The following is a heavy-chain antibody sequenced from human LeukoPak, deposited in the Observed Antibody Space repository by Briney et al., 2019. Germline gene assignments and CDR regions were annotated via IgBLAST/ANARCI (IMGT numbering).Heavy chain of an antibody. V-gene: IGHV4-30-4*08. Sequence: PSQTLSLTCTVSGGSISSGDYYWSWIRQPPGKGLEWIGYIYYSGSTYYNPSLKSRVTISVDTSKNQFSLKLSSVTAADTAVYYCARGVGRRKEYFQHWGQGTLVTVSS. CDR3: ARGVGRRKEYFQH. D-gene: IGHD1-26*01. CDR1: GGSISSGDYY. CDR2: IYYSGST. J-gene: IGHJ1*01.